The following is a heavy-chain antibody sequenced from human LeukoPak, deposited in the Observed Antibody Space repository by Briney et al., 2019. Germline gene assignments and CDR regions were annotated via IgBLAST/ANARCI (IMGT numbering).Heavy chain of an antibody. CDR1: GFTFSSYS. Sequence: PGGSLRLSCAASGFTFSSYSMNWVRQAPGKGLEWVSSISSSSSYIYYADSVKGRFTISRDNAKNSLYLQMNSLRAEDTAVYYCAKDSHVRTVSIFDYWGQGTLVTVSS. V-gene: IGHV3-21*04. CDR3: AKDSHVRTVSIFDY. J-gene: IGHJ4*02. D-gene: IGHD4-11*01. CDR2: ISSSSSYI.